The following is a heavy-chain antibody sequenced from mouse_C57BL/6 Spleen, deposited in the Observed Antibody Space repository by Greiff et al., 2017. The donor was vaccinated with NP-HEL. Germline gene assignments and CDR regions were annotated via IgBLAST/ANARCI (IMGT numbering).Heavy chain of an antibody. Sequence: QVQLQQSGAELVRPGTSVKVSCKASGYAFTNYLIEWVKQRPGQGLEWIGVINPGSGGTNYNEKFKGKATLTADKSSSTAYMQLSSLTSEDSAVYFCARGGLRRGYFDYWGQGTTLTVSS. V-gene: IGHV1-54*01. D-gene: IGHD2-2*01. J-gene: IGHJ2*01. CDR2: INPGSGGT. CDR3: ARGGLRRGYFDY. CDR1: GYAFTNYL.